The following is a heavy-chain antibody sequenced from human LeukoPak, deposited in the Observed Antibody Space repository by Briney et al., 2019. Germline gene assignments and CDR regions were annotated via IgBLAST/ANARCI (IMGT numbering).Heavy chain of an antibody. Sequence: GGSLRLSCAASGSTFSSYAMHWVRQAPGKRLEWVAVISYDGSNKYYADSVKGRFTISRDNSKNTLYLQMNSLRAEDTAVYYCARSFYGSGSYYNGYYGMDVWGQGTTVTVSS. V-gene: IGHV3-30*04. D-gene: IGHD3-10*01. CDR1: GSTFSSYA. CDR2: ISYDGSNK. CDR3: ARSFYGSGSYYNGYYGMDV. J-gene: IGHJ6*02.